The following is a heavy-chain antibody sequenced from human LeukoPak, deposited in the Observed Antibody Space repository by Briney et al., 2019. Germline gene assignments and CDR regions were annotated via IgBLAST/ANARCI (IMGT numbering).Heavy chain of an antibody. CDR3: ARGALGQDFDY. J-gene: IGHJ4*02. CDR1: GFTFSSYA. D-gene: IGHD7-27*01. CDR2: ISYDGNNK. V-gene: IGHV3-30*04. Sequence: GGSLRLSRAASGFTFSSYAIHWVRQAPGKGLEWVTIISYDGNNKYFAGSVKGRFTISRDNSKNTLYLQMNSLRAEDTAVYYCARGALGQDFDYWGQGTLVTVSS.